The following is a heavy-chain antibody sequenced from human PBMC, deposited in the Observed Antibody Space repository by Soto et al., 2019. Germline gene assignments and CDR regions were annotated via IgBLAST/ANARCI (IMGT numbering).Heavy chain of an antibody. D-gene: IGHD4-17*01. Sequence: SGGSLRLSCAASGFTFSSYSMNWVRQAPGKGLEWVSSISSSSSYIYYADSVKGRFTISRDNAKNSLYLQMNSLRAEDTAVYYCAPLATVTTSYWGQGPLVTLSS. CDR1: GFTFSSYS. V-gene: IGHV3-21*01. CDR2: ISSSSSYI. CDR3: APLATVTTSY. J-gene: IGHJ4*02.